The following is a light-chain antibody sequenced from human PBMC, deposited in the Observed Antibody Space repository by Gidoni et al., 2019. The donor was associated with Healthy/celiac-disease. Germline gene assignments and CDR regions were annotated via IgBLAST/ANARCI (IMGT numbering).Light chain of an antibody. CDR3: QQLNSYPGFT. CDR2: AAS. CDR1: QCISSY. V-gene: IGKV1-9*01. Sequence: IQFTQSPSFLSASVGDRVTITCRASQCISSYLAWYQQKPGKAPTLLIYAASTLQGGVPSRFSGSGSGTEFTLTISSLQPEDFATYYCQQLNSYPGFTFGPGTKVDIK. J-gene: IGKJ3*01.